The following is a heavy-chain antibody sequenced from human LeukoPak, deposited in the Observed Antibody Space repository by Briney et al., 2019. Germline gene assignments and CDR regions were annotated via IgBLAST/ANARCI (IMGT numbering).Heavy chain of an antibody. D-gene: IGHD3-22*01. CDR1: GVSVSSYY. CDR3: ARVQYYYDSSGYFDP. Sequence: SDTLSLTCTVSGVSVSSYYCGWIRQPPGKGLEWIGYIYYSGSTNYNPSFKSRVTISVDTSKNQFSLKLSSVTAADTAVYYCARVQYYYDSSGYFDPWGQGTLVTVSS. J-gene: IGHJ5*02. CDR2: IYYSGST. V-gene: IGHV4-59*02.